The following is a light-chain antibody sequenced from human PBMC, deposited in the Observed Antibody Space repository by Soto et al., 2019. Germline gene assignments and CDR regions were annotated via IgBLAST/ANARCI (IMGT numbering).Light chain of an antibody. Sequence: QSALTQPASVSGSPGQSITISCTGTSSDVGSYNLVSWYQQHQDKAPKLIIYEVSKWPSGVSSRFSASKSGNTASLTISGLQSEDEADYYCCAYAGSSTWVFGGGTKLTVL. CDR1: SSDVGSYNL. CDR3: CAYAGSSTWV. CDR2: EVS. V-gene: IGLV2-23*02. J-gene: IGLJ3*02.